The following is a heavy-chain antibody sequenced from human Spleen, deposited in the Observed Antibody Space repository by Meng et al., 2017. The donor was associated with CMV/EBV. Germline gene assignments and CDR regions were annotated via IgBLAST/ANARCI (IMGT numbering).Heavy chain of an antibody. CDR1: GYTFTSYG. V-gene: IGHV1-18*01. Sequence: ASVRVSCKASGYTFTSYGISWVRQAPGQGLEWMGWISAYNGNTNYAQKLQGRVTMTTDTSTSTAYMELRSLRSEDTAVYYCARERYNWNDGYDYYYGMDVWGQGTTVTVSS. CDR3: ARERYNWNDGYDYYYGMDV. J-gene: IGHJ6*02. D-gene: IGHD1-1*01. CDR2: ISAYNGNT.